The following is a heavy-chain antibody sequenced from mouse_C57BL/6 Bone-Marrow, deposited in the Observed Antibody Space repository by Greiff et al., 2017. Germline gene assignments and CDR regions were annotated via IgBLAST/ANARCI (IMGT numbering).Heavy chain of an antibody. CDR3: ARGRLRLYFDY. CDR2: IDPSDSYT. CDR1: GYTFTSYW. D-gene: IGHD2-2*01. J-gene: IGHJ2*01. V-gene: IGHV1-50*01. Sequence: VQLQESGAELVKPGASVKLSCKASGYTFTSYWMQWVKQRPGQGLEWIGEIDPSDSYTNYNQKFKGKATLTVDTSSSTAYMQLSSLTSEDSAVYYCARGRLRLYFDYWGQGTTLTVSS.